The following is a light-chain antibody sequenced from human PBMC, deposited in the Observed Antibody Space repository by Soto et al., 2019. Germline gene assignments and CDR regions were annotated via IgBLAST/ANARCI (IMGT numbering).Light chain of an antibody. Sequence: QSALTQPASVSGSPGQSITISCTGTSSDVGGYNFVSWYQQHPGKAPKLMIYEVTNRPSGVSTRFSGSRSGNTASLTISGLQAEDEADDYCSSYTSNRSPVVFGGGTKLTVL. CDR3: SSYTSNRSPVV. CDR1: SSDVGGYNF. V-gene: IGLV2-14*01. J-gene: IGLJ2*01. CDR2: EVT.